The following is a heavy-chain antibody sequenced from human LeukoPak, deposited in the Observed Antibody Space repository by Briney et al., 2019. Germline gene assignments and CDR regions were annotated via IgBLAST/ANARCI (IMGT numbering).Heavy chain of an antibody. CDR3: ARDQAYCGGDCYFDF. J-gene: IGHJ4*02. CDR2: IYHRGSA. CDR1: NYSISSAYY. D-gene: IGHD2-21*02. Sequence: SETLSLTCAVSNYSISSAYYWGWIRQPPGKGLEWIGSIYHRGSADYNPSLKSRVTISVDTSKNQFSLRLKSVTAADTAVYYCARDQAYCGGDCYFDFWGQGTLVTVSS. V-gene: IGHV4-38-2*02.